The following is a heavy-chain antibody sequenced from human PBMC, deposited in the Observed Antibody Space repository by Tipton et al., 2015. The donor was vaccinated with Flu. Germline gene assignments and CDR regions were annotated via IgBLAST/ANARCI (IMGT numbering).Heavy chain of an antibody. CDR1: GGSISSSAYY. Sequence: TLSLTCTASGGSISSSAYYWGWIRQTPGKGLEWIGNIYYSGSTFYNPSLKSRVTISLDKSTNQFSLRLSSVTAADTAIYYCAIDDFGSSWYGYWGQGSLVTVSS. CDR3: AIDDFGSSWYGY. CDR2: IYYSGST. V-gene: IGHV4-39*07. J-gene: IGHJ4*02. D-gene: IGHD6-13*01.